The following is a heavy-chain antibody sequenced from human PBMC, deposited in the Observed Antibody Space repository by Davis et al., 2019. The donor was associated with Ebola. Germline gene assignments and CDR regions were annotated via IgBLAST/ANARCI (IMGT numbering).Heavy chain of an antibody. CDR1: GFVFRNYV. V-gene: IGHV3-23*01. Sequence: GESLKISCAASGFVFRNYVMSWVRRAPGKGLEWVSTHGTSGDTYYADSVKGRFTISRDNSKNTLHLQMNSLRVEDTAIYYCAKDNYAVTIMVGAFDIWGQGTVVTVSS. D-gene: IGHD4-17*01. CDR3: AKDNYAVTIMVGAFDI. J-gene: IGHJ3*02. CDR2: HGTSGDT.